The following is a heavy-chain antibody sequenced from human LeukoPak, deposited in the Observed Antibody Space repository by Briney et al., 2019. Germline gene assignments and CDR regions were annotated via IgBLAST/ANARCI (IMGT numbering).Heavy chain of an antibody. J-gene: IGHJ3*02. D-gene: IGHD2/OR15-2a*01. CDR1: GYSFTSYW. V-gene: IGHV5-51*01. Sequence: HGESLKSSCKGSGYSFTSYWIGWVRQMPGKGLEWMGIIYPGDSDTRYSPSFQGQVTISADKSISTAYLQWSSLKASDTAMYYCARHYVKRLLKGAFDIWGQGTMVTVSS. CDR2: IYPGDSDT. CDR3: ARHYVKRLLKGAFDI.